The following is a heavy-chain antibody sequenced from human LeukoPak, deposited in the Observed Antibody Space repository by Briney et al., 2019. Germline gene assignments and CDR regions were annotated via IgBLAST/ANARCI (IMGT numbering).Heavy chain of an antibody. Sequence: PGGSLRLSCAASGFTFSNYVMNWVRPAPGKRLEWVSPIYANAVGTYYADSVKGRFTISRDNSKNTLYLQMSSMRAEDTAVYYCATRVQYDDSHYCIFDYWGQGTLVTVSS. D-gene: IGHD3-22*01. V-gene: IGHV3-23*01. CDR1: GFTFSNYV. J-gene: IGHJ4*02. CDR3: ATRVQYDDSHYCIFDY. CDR2: IYANAVGT.